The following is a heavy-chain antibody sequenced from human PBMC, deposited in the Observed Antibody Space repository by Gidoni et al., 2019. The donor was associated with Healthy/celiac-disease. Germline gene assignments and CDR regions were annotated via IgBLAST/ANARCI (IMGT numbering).Heavy chain of an antibody. CDR3: ARDREYNWNYPNGMDV. J-gene: IGHJ6*02. CDR2: IYSGGST. V-gene: IGHV3-66*01. CDR1: GFTVSSNY. D-gene: IGHD1-7*01. Sequence: EVQLVESGGGLVQPGGSLRLSCAASGFTVSSNYMSWVRQAPGKGLEWVSVIYSGGSTYYADSVKGRFTISRDNSKNTLYLQMNSLRAEDTAVYYCARDREYNWNYPNGMDVWGQGTTVTVSS.